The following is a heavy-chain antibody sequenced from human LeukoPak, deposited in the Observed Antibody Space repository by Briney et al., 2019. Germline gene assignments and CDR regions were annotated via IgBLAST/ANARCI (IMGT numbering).Heavy chain of an antibody. CDR3: ARYVVYGSGKYYFDY. CDR2: IYYSGSS. Sequence: PSETLSLTCTVSGGSIYSSNYFWGWVRQPPGKGLEWIGSIYYSGSSYYSPSLRSRVTISVDTSKNQFSLKLSSVTAADAAVYYCARYVVYGSGKYYFDYWGQGTLVTVSS. CDR1: GGSIYSSNYF. J-gene: IGHJ4*02. D-gene: IGHD3-10*01. V-gene: IGHV4-39*01.